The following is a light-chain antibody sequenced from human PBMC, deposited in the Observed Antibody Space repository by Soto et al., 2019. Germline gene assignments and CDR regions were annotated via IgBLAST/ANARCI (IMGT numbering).Light chain of an antibody. V-gene: IGKV3D-15*01. Sequence: THSPSSLSLSPGKRATLSCMASQSVSSYLAWYQQKPGQPPRLLIFGASTRATGIPARFSGSGSEAEFALTISTLQSEDFAVYYCQQYSVWPLTFGGGAKVDI. CDR2: GAS. J-gene: IGKJ4*01. CDR1: QSVSSY. CDR3: QQYSVWPLT.